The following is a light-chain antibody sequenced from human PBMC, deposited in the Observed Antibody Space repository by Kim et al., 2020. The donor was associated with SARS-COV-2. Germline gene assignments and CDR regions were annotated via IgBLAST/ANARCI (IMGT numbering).Light chain of an antibody. CDR3: PQDYTYPLN. Sequence: DIQMTQSPSSVSASLGDRVNITCRARQGIRSWLASYQQRPGKAPKLLIYDASSLKSGVPSRFIGSGSGTDFTLAISSLQPEDFATYYCPQDYTYPLNVGVGTKVDIK. J-gene: IGKJ4*01. CDR1: QGIRSW. CDR2: DAS. V-gene: IGKV1-12*01.